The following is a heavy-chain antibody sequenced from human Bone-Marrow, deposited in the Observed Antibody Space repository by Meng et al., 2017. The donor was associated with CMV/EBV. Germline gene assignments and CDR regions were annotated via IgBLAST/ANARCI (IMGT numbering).Heavy chain of an antibody. CDR1: GSSFTSHT. Sequence: AGVMRLGSSMSVHSKSLGSSFTSHTMTWVRLGAVPGLVWMGMINPSGGSKSYAQKFQGRVAMTRYTSSSTVYMELRSLRSEDTAVYYCARDVVGAVGYFDYWGQGALVTVSS. D-gene: IGHD1-26*01. CDR2: INPSGGSK. J-gene: IGHJ4*02. V-gene: IGHV1-46*01. CDR3: ARDVVGAVGYFDY.